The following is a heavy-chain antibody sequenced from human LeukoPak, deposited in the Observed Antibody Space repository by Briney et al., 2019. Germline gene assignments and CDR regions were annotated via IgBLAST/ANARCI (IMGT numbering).Heavy chain of an antibody. CDR3: ARTSGRYFYYYGMDV. V-gene: IGHV4-59*01. Sequence: SETLSLTCTVSGGSISSYYWSWLRQPPGKGLEWIGYIYYSGSTNYNPSLKSRVTISVDTSKNQFSLKLSSVTAADTAVYYCARTSGRYFYYYGMDVWGQGTTVTVSS. D-gene: IGHD1-26*01. CDR2: IYYSGST. CDR1: GGSISSYY. J-gene: IGHJ6*02.